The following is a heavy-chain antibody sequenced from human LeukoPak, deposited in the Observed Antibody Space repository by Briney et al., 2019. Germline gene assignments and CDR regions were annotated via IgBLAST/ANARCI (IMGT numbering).Heavy chain of an antibody. CDR2: IYYSGST. CDR3: AGGSYDYYDSSGYYYAYYYYGMDV. V-gene: IGHV4-59*12. D-gene: IGHD3-22*01. CDR1: GGSISSYY. Sequence: PSETLSLTCTVSGGSISSYYWSWIRQPPGKGLEWIGYIYYSGSTNYNPSLKSRVTISVDTSKNQFSLKLSSVTAADTAVYYCAGGSYDYYDSSGYYYAYYYYGMDVWGQGTTVTVSS. J-gene: IGHJ6*02.